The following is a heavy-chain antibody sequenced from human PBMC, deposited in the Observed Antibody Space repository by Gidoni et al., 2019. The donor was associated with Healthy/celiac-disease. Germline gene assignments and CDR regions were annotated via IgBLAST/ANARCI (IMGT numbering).Heavy chain of an antibody. V-gene: IGHV1-24*01. CDR3: ATPKPPTVTDSSSFYYYGMDV. CDR2: FDPEDGET. CDR1: GYTLTELS. Sequence: QVQLVQSGAEVKKPGASVKVSCKVSGYTLTELSMHWVRQAPGKGLEWMGGFDPEDGETIYAQKFQGRVTMTEDTSTDTAYMELSSLRSEDTAVYYCATPKPPTVTDSSSFYYYGMDVWGQGTTVTVSS. J-gene: IGHJ6*02. D-gene: IGHD4-17*01.